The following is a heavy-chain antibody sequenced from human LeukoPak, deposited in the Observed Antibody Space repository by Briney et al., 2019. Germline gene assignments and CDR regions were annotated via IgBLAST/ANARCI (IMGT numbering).Heavy chain of an antibody. CDR3: AKVLRWTNFDY. Sequence: PGGSLRLSCAASGFTFSNYAMSWVRQAPGKGLEWVSAISGSGDSTYYADSVKGRFTISRDNSKNTVYLQMNSLRAEDTAVYYCAKVLRWTNFDYWGQGTLVTVSS. D-gene: IGHD4-23*01. V-gene: IGHV3-23*01. CDR2: ISGSGDST. CDR1: GFTFSNYA. J-gene: IGHJ4*02.